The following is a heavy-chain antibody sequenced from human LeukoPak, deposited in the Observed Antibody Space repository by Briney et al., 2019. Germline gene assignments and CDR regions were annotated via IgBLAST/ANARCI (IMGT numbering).Heavy chain of an antibody. V-gene: IGHV4-59*01. CDR2: IYYSGNA. CDR1: GAAIHTYY. J-gene: IGHJ5*02. Sequence: SETLSLTCTVSGAAIHTYYWSWIRQSPRKGLEWLGYIYYSGNANYNPSLKSRVTMSVDTSKNQFYLKLSSLTAADTAVYYCARGQRSYFRAVDHWGQGTLVAVSS. CDR3: ARGQRSYFRAVDH. D-gene: IGHD1-26*01.